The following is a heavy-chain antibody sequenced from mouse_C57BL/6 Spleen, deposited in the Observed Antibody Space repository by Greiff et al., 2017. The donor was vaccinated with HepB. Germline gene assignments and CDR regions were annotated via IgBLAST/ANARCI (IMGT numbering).Heavy chain of an antibody. CDR3: ARELAWFAY. CDR2: INPSSGYT. Sequence: QVQLKQSGAELAKPGASVKLSCKASGYTFTSYWMHWVKQRPGQGLEWIGYINPSSGYTKYNQKFKDKATLTADKSSSTAYMELRSLTSEDSAVYFCARELAWFAYWGQGTLVTVSA. CDR1: GYTFTSYW. J-gene: IGHJ3*01. V-gene: IGHV1-7*01. D-gene: IGHD4-1*01.